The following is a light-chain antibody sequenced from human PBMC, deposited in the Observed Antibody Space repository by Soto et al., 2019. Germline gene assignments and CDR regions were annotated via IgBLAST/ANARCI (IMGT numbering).Light chain of an antibody. CDR1: QSVSSSY. Sequence: EIVLTQSPGTLSLSPGERATLSCRASQSVSSSYLAWYQQKPGQAPRLLIYGASSRATGIPDRFSGSGSGTDFPPTISILEPEDFAVYYCQQYGSSPATFGGGTKVEIK. CDR2: GAS. V-gene: IGKV3-20*01. CDR3: QQYGSSPAT. J-gene: IGKJ4*01.